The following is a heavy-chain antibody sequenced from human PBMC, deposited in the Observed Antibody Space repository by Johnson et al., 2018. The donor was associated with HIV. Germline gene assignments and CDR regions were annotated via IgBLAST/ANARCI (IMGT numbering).Heavy chain of an antibody. J-gene: IGHJ3*02. CDR2: ISSSGSTI. V-gene: IGHV3-11*04. CDR1: GFTFSDYY. Sequence: QVQLVESGGGLVKPGGSLRLSCAASGFTFSDYYMNWIRRAPGKGLEWVSYISSSGSTIHYADSLKGRFTISRDKSKNTLYLQMISLRAEDTAAYYCAKGRERRQWLVQYDAFDIWGQGTMVTVSS. CDR3: AKGRERRQWLVQYDAFDI. D-gene: IGHD6-19*01.